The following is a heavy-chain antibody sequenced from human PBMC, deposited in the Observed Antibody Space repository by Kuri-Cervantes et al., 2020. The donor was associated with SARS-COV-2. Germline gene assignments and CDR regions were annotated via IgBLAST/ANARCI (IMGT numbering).Heavy chain of an antibody. CDR2: IYYSGST. J-gene: IGHJ4*02. D-gene: IGHD3-22*01. CDR1: GSSISSYY. Sequence: SETLSLTCTVSGSSISSYYWSWIRQPPGKGLEWIGYIYYSGSTNYNPSLKSRVTISVDTSKNQFSLKLSSVTAADTAVYYCARDGVGIVVVSPFDYWGQGTLVTVSS. CDR3: ARDGVGIVVVSPFDY. V-gene: IGHV4-59*12.